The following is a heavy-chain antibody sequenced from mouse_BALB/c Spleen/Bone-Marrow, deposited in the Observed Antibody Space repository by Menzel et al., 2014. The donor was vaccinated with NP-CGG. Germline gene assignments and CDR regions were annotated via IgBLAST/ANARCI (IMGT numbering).Heavy chain of an antibody. CDR2: IYPGDGDT. J-gene: IGHJ4*01. D-gene: IGHD2-1*01. CDR1: GYTFTSYW. V-gene: IGHV1-87*01. CDR3: ASPYGNYDAMDY. Sequence: VQVQQSGAELARPGASVKLSCKASGYTFTSYWMQWVKQRPGQGLEWIGAIYPGDGDTRYTQEFRGKATLTADKSSNTAYMQLSSLTSEDSVVYFCASPYGNYDAMDYWGQGTSVTVSS.